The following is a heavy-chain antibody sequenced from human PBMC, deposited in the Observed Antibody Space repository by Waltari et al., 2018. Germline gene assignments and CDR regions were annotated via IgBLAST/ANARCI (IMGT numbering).Heavy chain of an antibody. D-gene: IGHD2-21*01. V-gene: IGHV1-2*02. J-gene: IGHJ4*02. CDR1: INDTRQHS. CDR3: AREYCAGECRLFDF. Sequence: LVQYGTEVRRPGASVKVSCKASINDTRQHSLHCVLRAPGQGLEWMGWIDPNSGATNYGQKFKDRITLTWDTSVNTAYMELTRLASFDTGVYYCAREYCAGECRLFDFWGQGTGLTVSS. CDR2: IDPNSGAT.